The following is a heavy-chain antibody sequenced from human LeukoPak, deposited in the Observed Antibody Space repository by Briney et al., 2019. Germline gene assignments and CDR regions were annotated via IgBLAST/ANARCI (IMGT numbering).Heavy chain of an antibody. D-gene: IGHD7-27*01. CDR3: AKVQFNWGPIDY. Sequence: PGGSLRLSCAASGFTFSNFAIRWVRQVPGEGLEWVSSIDGSGDKTHYPDCVRGRFTVSRDNSKNTLYLQMNSLRVEDTATYFCAKVQFNWGPIDYWGQGTPVIVSS. J-gene: IGHJ4*02. V-gene: IGHV3-23*01. CDR1: GFTFSNFA. CDR2: IDGSGDKT.